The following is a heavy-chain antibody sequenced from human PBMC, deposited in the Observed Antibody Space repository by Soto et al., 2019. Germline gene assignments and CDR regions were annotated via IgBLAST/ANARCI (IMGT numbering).Heavy chain of an antibody. CDR3: AFGGDYGDQSYYYYMDV. J-gene: IGHJ6*03. V-gene: IGHV1-18*01. CDR1: GYTFTSYG. D-gene: IGHD4-17*01. CDR2: ISAYNGNT. Sequence: QVQLVQSGAEVKKPGASVKVSCKASGYTFTSYGISWVRQAPGQGLEWMGWISAYNGNTNYAQKLQGRVTMTTDTSTSTAYMELRSLRADDTAVYYCAFGGDYGDQSYYYYMDVWGKGTTVTVSS.